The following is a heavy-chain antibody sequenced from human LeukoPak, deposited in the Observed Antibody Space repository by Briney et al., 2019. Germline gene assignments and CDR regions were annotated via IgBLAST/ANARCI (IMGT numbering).Heavy chain of an antibody. CDR1: GFTFSNYS. CDR2: ISSRSSYI. J-gene: IGHJ4*02. CDR3: ARHPIAVTGTGRY. Sequence: GGSLRLSCAAAGFTFSNYSMNWVRQAPGKGLEWVSSISSRSSYIYYANSVKGRFTISRDNAKNAVYLQMNSLRAEDTAMYYCARHPIAVTGTGRYWGQGTLATASS. D-gene: IGHD6-19*01. V-gene: IGHV3-21*01.